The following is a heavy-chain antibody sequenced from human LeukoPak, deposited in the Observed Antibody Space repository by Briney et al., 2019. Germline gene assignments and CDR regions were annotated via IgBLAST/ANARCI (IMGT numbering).Heavy chain of an antibody. D-gene: IGHD4-17*01. Sequence: KPGGTLRLSCAASGFTFSDYYMSWIRQAPGKGLEWVSYITISSNANYADSVKGRFTISRDNTKNSLYLKMNSLRVEDTAVYYCARDPDDYGDYSYFDYWGQGTLVTVSP. V-gene: IGHV3-11*05. CDR2: ITISSNA. CDR3: ARDPDDYGDYSYFDY. CDR1: GFTFSDYY. J-gene: IGHJ4*02.